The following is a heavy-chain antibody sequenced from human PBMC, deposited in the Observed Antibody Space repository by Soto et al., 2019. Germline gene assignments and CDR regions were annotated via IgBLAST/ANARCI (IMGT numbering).Heavy chain of an antibody. CDR1: GGTFSSYA. CDR2: IIPIFGTA. CDR3: ARSRDTYYYDSSGYLC. Sequence: SVKVSCKASGGTFSSYAISWVRQAPGQGLEWMGGIIPIFGTANYAQKFQGRVTITADESTSTAYMELSSLRSEDTAVYYCARSRDTYYYDSSGYLCRAQGTLDTVSS. V-gene: IGHV1-69*13. J-gene: IGHJ4*02. D-gene: IGHD3-22*01.